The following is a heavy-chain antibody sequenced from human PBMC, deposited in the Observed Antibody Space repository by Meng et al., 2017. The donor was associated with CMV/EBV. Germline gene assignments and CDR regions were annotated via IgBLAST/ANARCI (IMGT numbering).Heavy chain of an antibody. CDR2: MNPNSGNT. V-gene: IGHV1-8*03. D-gene: IGHD3-10*01. Sequence: ASVKVSCKASGYTFTSYDINWVRQATGQGREWMGWMNPNSGNTGYAQKFKGRVTITRNTSISTAYMELSSLRSEDTAVYYCARGGRYYGSGSYYKDWFDPWGQGTLVTVSS. J-gene: IGHJ5*02. CDR1: GYTFTSYD. CDR3: ARGGRYYGSGSYYKDWFDP.